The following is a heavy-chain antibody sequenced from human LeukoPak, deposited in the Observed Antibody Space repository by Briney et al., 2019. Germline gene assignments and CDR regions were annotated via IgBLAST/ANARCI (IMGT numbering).Heavy chain of an antibody. CDR2: IYFSGST. CDR1: GGPIRSYY. D-gene: IGHD3-3*01. Sequence: KPSETLSLTCTVSGGPIRSYYWSWIRQPPGKGLEWIGYIYFSGSTSYNPSLKSRVTISVDRSKNQFSLKLSSVAAADTAVYYCARSYDTNFDYWGQGTLVTVSS. CDR3: ARSYDTNFDY. J-gene: IGHJ4*02. V-gene: IGHV4-59*01.